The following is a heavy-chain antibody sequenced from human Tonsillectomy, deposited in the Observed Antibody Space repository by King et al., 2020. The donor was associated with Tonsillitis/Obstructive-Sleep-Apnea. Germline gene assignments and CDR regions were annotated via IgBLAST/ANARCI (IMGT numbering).Heavy chain of an antibody. J-gene: IGHJ4*02. CDR3: AKISLSGSYSGY. CDR2: IGSSGATI. V-gene: IGHV3-23*04. D-gene: IGHD1-26*01. Sequence: EVQLVESGGGLVQPGGSLRLSCAASGFTFSSYGMSWVRQAPGKGLEWVSAIGSSGATIYYADSVKGRFTISRDNSKNTMYLQMNSLTAEDTAIYFCAKISLSGSYSGYWGQGTPVTVSS. CDR1: GFTFSSYG.